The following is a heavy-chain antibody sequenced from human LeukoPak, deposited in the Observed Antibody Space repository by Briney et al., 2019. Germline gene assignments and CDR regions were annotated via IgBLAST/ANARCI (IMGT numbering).Heavy chain of an antibody. CDR1: GGSILSSSYY. J-gene: IGHJ5*02. V-gene: IGHV4-39*07. Sequence: SETLSLTCTVSGGSILSSSYYWGWIRQPPGKGLEWIGSIYYGGSTDYNPSLRSRVIISVDTSKNQFSLKLSSVTAADTAVYYCAREYRSSWYLNWFDPWGQGTLVTVSS. D-gene: IGHD6-13*01. CDR3: AREYRSSWYLNWFDP. CDR2: IYYGGST.